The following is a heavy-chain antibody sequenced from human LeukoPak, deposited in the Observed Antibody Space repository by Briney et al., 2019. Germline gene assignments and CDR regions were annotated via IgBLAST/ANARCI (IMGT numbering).Heavy chain of an antibody. Sequence: GGSLRLTCVASGFTYSHDGMHWVRQAPGKGLEWVAFIQYDGNTIFYADSVKGRFTISRDNAKNSLYLQMNSLRAEDTAVYYCARDYPSVSYYYYMDVWGKGTTVTVSS. D-gene: IGHD2-8*01. J-gene: IGHJ6*03. CDR1: GFTYSHDG. CDR2: IQYDGNTI. V-gene: IGHV3-30*02. CDR3: ARDYPSVSYYYYMDV.